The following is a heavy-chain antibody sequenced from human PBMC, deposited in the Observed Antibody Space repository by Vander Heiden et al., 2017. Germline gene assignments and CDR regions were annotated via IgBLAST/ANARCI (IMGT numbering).Heavy chain of an antibody. D-gene: IGHD6-19*01. CDR2: INPNRGGT. Sequence: SGAEVKKPGASVMVTCKASGYTFTAYYMHWVRQAPGKGIEWMGWINPNRGGTNSAQRFHGSVTMTRDTSISTAYMELNSLKSDDTAVYYCARARGGYSSGWYGLDNWGQGILVTVSS. J-gene: IGHJ4*02. CDR1: GYTFTAYY. CDR3: ARARGGYSSGWYGLDN. V-gene: IGHV1-2*02.